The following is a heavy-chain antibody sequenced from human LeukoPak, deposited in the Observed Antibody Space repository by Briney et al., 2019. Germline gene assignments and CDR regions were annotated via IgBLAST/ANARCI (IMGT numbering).Heavy chain of an antibody. V-gene: IGHV1-46*01. CDR2: IYPRDGST. CDR3: ARDSEYSGYDYPFYYYGMDV. J-gene: IGHJ6*02. Sequence: ASVKVSCKASGYTFTSNYIHWVRQAPGQGLEWMGMIYPRDGSTSYAQKFQGRVTITADESTSTAYMELSSLRSEDTAVYYCARDSEYSGYDYPFYYYGMDVWGQGTTVTVSS. CDR1: GYTFTSNY. D-gene: IGHD5-12*01.